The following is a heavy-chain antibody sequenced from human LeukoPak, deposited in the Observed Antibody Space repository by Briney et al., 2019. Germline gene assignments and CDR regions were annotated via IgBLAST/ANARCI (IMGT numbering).Heavy chain of an antibody. CDR3: SSVGFWSGYYQRGAFDI. Sequence: ASVKVSCKASGGTFSSYAISWVRQAPGQGLEWMGGIIPIFGTANYAQKFQGRVTITTDESTSTAYMELSSLRSEDTAVYYCSSVGFWSGYYQRGAFDIWGQGTMVTVSS. J-gene: IGHJ3*02. CDR2: IIPIFGTA. D-gene: IGHD3-3*01. V-gene: IGHV1-69*05. CDR1: GGTFSSYA.